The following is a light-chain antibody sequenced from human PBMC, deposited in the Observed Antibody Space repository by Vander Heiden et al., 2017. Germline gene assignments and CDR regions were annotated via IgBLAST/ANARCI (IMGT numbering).Light chain of an antibody. V-gene: IGLV1-44*01. CDR3: AAWEDSLNGRM. CDR1: SSNSGSNT. J-gene: IGLJ3*02. Sequence: QSVLTQPPSASETPGHRVTISWSGSSSNSGSNTVNWYQQRPGTAPKLLIYSNNQRPSGVPDRFSGSKSGTSASLAISGLQSEDEADYYCAAWEDSLNGRMFGGGTKLTVL. CDR2: SNN.